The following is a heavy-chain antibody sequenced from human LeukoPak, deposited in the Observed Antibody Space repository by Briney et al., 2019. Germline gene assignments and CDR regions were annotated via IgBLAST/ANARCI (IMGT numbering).Heavy chain of an antibody. V-gene: IGHV3-66*01. D-gene: IGHD4-17*01. CDR1: GFTVSSNY. J-gene: IGHJ4*02. Sequence: GGSLRLSCAASGFTVSSNYMSWVRQAPGKGLDGVSLIYSDGSTYYADSVKGGFTISRDNSKHPLYLQMHSLRAEDTAVYLCASGPQNPTLTTALDCWGQGPLLTVSS. CDR2: IYSDGST. CDR3: ASGPQNPTLTTALDC.